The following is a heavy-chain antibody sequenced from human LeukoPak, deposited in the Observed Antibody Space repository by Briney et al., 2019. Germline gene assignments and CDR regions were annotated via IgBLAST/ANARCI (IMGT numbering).Heavy chain of an antibody. V-gene: IGHV3-23*01. CDR1: GFTFSNYA. CDR3: AKSGLNRFDY. Sequence: GGSLRLSCAASGFTFSNYAMGWLRQARGRGLEGVAHISGSGRGGATYYADSVKGRFTISRDNSKNTLYLQMNSLRAEDTAVYYCAKSGLNRFDYWGQGTLVTVSS. D-gene: IGHD2-15*01. CDR2: ISGSGRGGAT. J-gene: IGHJ4*02.